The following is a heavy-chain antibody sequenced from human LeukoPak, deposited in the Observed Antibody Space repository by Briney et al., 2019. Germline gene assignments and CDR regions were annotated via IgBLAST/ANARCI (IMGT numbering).Heavy chain of an antibody. J-gene: IGHJ3*01. CDR2: IYYSGST. CDR1: GDPISSYY. Sequence: PSETLSLTCTVSGDPISSYYWSWIRQPPGKGLEWIGYIYYSGSTNYNPSLKSRVTISIDTSKNQFSLNLSSVTAADTAVYYCARVFWGQLHAFDFWGQGTMVTVSS. D-gene: IGHD3-16*01. V-gene: IGHV4-59*01. CDR3: ARVFWGQLHAFDF.